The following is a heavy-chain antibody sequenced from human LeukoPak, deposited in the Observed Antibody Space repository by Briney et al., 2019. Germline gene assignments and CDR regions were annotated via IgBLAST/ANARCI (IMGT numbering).Heavy chain of an antibody. V-gene: IGHV5-51*01. CDR3: ARQAPLYYYDSSGYMDV. Sequence: GESLKISCKGSGYIFTSYWIAWVRQMPGKGLEWMGSIYPGDSDTRYSPSFQGQVTISADKSISTAYLQWSSLKASDTAMYYCARQAPLYYYDSSGYMDVWGKGTTVTVSS. CDR1: GYIFTSYW. D-gene: IGHD3-22*01. J-gene: IGHJ6*03. CDR2: IYPGDSDT.